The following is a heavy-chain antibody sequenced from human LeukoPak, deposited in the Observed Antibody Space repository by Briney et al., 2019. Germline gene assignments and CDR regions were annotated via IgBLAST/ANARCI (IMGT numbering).Heavy chain of an antibody. J-gene: IGHJ6*03. CDR2: MNPNSGNT. D-gene: IGHD6-6*01. Sequence: ASVKVSCKASGYTFTSYDINWVRQATGQGLEWMGWMNPNSGNTGYAQKFQGRVTMTRNTSISTAYMEQSSLRSEDTAVYYCARGQYSSSSWFGYYYYYMDVWGKGTTVTVSS. CDR3: ARGQYSSSSWFGYYYYYMDV. V-gene: IGHV1-8*01. CDR1: GYTFTSYD.